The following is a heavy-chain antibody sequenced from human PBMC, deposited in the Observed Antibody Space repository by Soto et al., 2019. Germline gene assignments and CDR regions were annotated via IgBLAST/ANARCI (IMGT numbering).Heavy chain of an antibody. D-gene: IGHD6-19*01. CDR3: ARDNNSGWNTHPLDY. V-gene: IGHV1-69*01. CDR1: GGTFSSYA. Sequence: QVQLVQSGAEVKKPGSSVKVSCKASGGTFSSYAISWVRHAPGQGLEWMGGIIPIFGTANYAQKFQGRVTITADESTSTAYMELSSLRSEDTAVYYCARDNNSGWNTHPLDYWGQGTLVTVSS. CDR2: IIPIFGTA. J-gene: IGHJ4*02.